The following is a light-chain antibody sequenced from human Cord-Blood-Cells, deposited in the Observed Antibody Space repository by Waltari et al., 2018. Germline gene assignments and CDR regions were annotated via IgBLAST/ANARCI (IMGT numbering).Light chain of an antibody. CDR3: CSYAGSSTWV. Sequence: QSALTHPASVSGSPGQSITISCTGPSRDVGGYNLVTWYQQHPGKAPKLMIYEGSKRPSGVSNRFSGSKSGNTASLTISGLQAEDEADYYCCSYAGSSTWVFGGGTKLTVL. V-gene: IGLV2-23*01. J-gene: IGLJ3*02. CDR1: SRDVGGYNL. CDR2: EGS.